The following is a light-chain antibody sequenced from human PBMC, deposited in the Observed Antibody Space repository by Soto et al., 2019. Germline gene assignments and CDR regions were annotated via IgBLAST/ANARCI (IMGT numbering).Light chain of an antibody. CDR2: KAS. Sequence: DIKMTQSPSTLSASVGDRVTITCRASQSISSWLAWYQQKPGKALKLLIYKASSLESGVPSRFRGSGSGTEFTLTSFILQLDHFSTYYCLPSFTFDSGTKVDIK. J-gene: IGKJ3*01. CDR3: LPSFT. V-gene: IGKV1-5*03. CDR1: QSISSW.